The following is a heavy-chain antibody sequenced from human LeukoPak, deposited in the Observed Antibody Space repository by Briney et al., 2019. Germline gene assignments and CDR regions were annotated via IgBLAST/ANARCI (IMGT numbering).Heavy chain of an antibody. V-gene: IGHV4-31*03. J-gene: IGHJ6*03. D-gene: IGHD3-10*01. CDR2: IYYSGST. CDR1: GGSISSGGYY. CDR3: ARGPGSHYYYYMDV. Sequence: SETLPLTCTVSGGSISSGGYYWSWIRQHPGKGLEWIGYIYYSGSTYYNPSLKSRVTISVDTSKNQFSLKLSSVTAADTAVFYCARGPGSHYYYYMDVWGKGATVTVSS.